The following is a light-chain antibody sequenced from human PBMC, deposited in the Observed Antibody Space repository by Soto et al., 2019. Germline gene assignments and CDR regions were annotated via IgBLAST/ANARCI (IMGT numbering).Light chain of an antibody. Sequence: EIVLTQSPATLSVSPGDRVTLSCRASQNVSTNLAWYQQRPGQAPRLLIYDASTRAAGIPARFSASGTGTDFTLTISSLQPEDFAVYYCQQYNNWPRTFGQGTKVDIK. J-gene: IGKJ1*01. CDR1: QNVSTN. CDR3: QQYNNWPRT. CDR2: DAS. V-gene: IGKV3D-15*01.